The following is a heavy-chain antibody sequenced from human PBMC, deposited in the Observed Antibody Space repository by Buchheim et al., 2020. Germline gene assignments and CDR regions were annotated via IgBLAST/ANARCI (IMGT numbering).Heavy chain of an antibody. V-gene: IGHV3-11*01. CDR1: GFTFSDYY. Sequence: QVQLVESGGGLVKPGGSLRLPCAASGFTFSDYYMSWIRQAPGKGLEWVSYISSSGSNIYYADSVKGRFTISRDNAKNSLYLQMNSLRAEDTAVYYCARAGEDIVVVVAATHYYYGMDVWGQGTT. CDR3: ARAGEDIVVVVAATHYYYGMDV. D-gene: IGHD2-15*01. CDR2: ISSSGSNI. J-gene: IGHJ6*02.